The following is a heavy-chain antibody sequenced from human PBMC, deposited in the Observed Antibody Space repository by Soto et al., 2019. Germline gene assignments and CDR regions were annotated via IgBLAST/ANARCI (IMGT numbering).Heavy chain of an antibody. CDR2: INPNDGSP. D-gene: IGHD2-21*01. V-gene: IGHV1-46*01. CDR3: ARGILWWGTDAFEI. Sequence: QVQLVQSGAEVKKPGASVKVSCRASGYSFTSKFMHWVRQAPGQGLEWMGIINPNDGSPNYAQKFHGRVIMTRDTSTSTVYMELTSLRSEDTAVYYCARGILWWGTDAFEIWGQGTMVTVSS. J-gene: IGHJ3*02. CDR1: GYSFTSKF.